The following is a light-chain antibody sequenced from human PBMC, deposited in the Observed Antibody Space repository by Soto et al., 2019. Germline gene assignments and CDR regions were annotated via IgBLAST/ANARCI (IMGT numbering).Light chain of an antibody. Sequence: DIQMTQSPSSLSASVGDRVTITCRASQSISSYLNWYQQKPGKAPKVLIYAASSLQSGVPSRFSGSGSGTDFTLTISSLQPEDFATYYCQQSYSTPFTFGQGTKPQIK. V-gene: IGKV1-39*01. CDR1: QSISSY. J-gene: IGKJ2*01. CDR3: QQSYSTPFT. CDR2: AAS.